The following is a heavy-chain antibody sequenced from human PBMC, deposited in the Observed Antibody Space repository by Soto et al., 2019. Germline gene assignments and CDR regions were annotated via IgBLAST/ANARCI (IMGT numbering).Heavy chain of an antibody. J-gene: IGHJ4*02. D-gene: IGHD6-13*01. CDR2: ISSSSSYT. CDR3: ARDTQDIAAAGSDY. CDR1: GFTFSDYY. Sequence: XXSLRLSCAASGFTFSDYYMRWIPQAPGKGLEWVSYISSSSSYTNYADSVKGRFTISRDNAKNSLYLQMNSLRDEDTAVYYCARDTQDIAAAGSDYWGQGTLVTVSS. V-gene: IGHV3-11*05.